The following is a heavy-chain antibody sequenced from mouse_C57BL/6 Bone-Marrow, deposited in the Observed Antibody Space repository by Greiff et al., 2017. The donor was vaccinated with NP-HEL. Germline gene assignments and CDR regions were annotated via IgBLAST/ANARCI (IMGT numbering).Heavy chain of an antibody. CDR3: ARQGLGRFAY. CDR1: GFTFSSYT. V-gene: IGHV5-9*01. Sequence: EVQRVESGGGLVKPGGSLKLSCAASGFTFSSYTMSWVRQTPEKRLEWVATISGGGGNTYYPDSVKGRFTISRDNAKNTLYLQMSSLRSEDTALYYCARQGLGRFAYWGQGTLVTVSA. CDR2: ISGGGGNT. J-gene: IGHJ3*01. D-gene: IGHD4-1*01.